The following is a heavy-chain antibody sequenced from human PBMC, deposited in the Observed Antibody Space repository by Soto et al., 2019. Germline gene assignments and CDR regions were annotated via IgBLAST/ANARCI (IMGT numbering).Heavy chain of an antibody. CDR3: ARGKRNYDILTGYYLEYYYYGMDG. D-gene: IGHD3-9*01. J-gene: IGHJ6*02. CDR1: GFTFSSYD. Sequence: PGGSLRLSCAASGFTFSSYDMHWVRQATGKGLEWVSAIGTAGDTYYPGSVKGRFTISRENAKNSLYLQMNSLRAEDTAVYYCARGKRNYDILTGYYLEYYYYGMDGWGQGNTVTFSS. CDR2: IGTAGDT. V-gene: IGHV3-13*01.